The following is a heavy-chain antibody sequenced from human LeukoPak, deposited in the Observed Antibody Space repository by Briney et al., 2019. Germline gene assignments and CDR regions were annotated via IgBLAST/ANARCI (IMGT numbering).Heavy chain of an antibody. D-gene: IGHD3-3*01. CDR3: ARDYIAYDPLDY. Sequence: GGSLRLSCAASGFTFSSYSMNWVRQAPGKGLEWASSISSSSSYIYYADSVKGRFTISRDNAQNSLYLQMNSLRAEDTAVYWCARDYIAYDPLDYWGQGTLVTVSS. CDR2: ISSSSSYI. J-gene: IGHJ4*02. CDR1: GFTFSSYS. V-gene: IGHV3-21*01.